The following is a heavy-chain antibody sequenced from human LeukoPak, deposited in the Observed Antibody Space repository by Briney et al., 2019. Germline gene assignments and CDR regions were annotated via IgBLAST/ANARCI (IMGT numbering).Heavy chain of an antibody. CDR3: ARELKYGSGSYFDY. V-gene: IGHV4-34*01. CDR2: INHSGST. J-gene: IGHJ4*02. Sequence: SETLSLTCAVYGGSFSGYYWSWIRQPPGKWLEWIGEINHSGSTNYNPSLKSRVTISVDTSKNQFSLKLSSVTAADTAVYYCARELKYGSGSYFDYWGQGTLVTVPS. D-gene: IGHD3-10*01. CDR1: GGSFSGYY.